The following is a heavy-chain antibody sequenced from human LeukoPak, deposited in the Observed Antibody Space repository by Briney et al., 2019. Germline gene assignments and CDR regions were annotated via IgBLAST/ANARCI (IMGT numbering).Heavy chain of an antibody. J-gene: IGHJ3*02. V-gene: IGHV4-4*07. CDR2: IYTSGST. Sequence: SETLSLTCTVSDGSISSYYWSWIRQPAGKGLEWVGRIYTSGSTNYNPSLKSRVTMSVDTSKDQFSLKLSSVTAADTAVYYCARDRQGGYYPDAFDIWGQGTMVTVSS. D-gene: IGHD3-22*01. CDR3: ARDRQGGYYPDAFDI. CDR1: DGSISSYY.